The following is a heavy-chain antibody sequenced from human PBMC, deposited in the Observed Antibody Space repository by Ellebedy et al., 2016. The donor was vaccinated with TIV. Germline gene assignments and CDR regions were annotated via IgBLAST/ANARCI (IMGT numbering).Heavy chain of an antibody. CDR2: LYYTGST. D-gene: IGHD4/OR15-4a*01. CDR3: VSGASMDAFDL. Sequence: SETLSLTCAVSGGSLSDNYWTWIRQPPGKGLEWIGYLYYTGSTNYNPSLKSRVTISVNTPRNQFSLKLSSVTAADTAVYYCVSGASMDAFDLWGQGTMVTVSS. CDR1: GGSLSDNY. V-gene: IGHV4-59*01. J-gene: IGHJ3*01.